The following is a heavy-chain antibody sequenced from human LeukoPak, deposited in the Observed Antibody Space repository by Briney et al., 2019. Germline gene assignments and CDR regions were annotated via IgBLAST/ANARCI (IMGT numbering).Heavy chain of an antibody. V-gene: IGHV3-15*01. CDR2: IKSKTDGGTT. CDR1: GFTFSHAW. CDR3: TTEALDYDSGTYFDY. D-gene: IGHD3-10*01. J-gene: IGHJ4*02. Sequence: GGSLRLSCAASGFTFSHAWMSWVRQAPGKGLEWVGRIKSKTDGGTTDYAAPVKGRFTISIDDSKNTLYLQMNSLKTEDTAVYYCTTEALDYDSGTYFDYWGQGTLVTVSS.